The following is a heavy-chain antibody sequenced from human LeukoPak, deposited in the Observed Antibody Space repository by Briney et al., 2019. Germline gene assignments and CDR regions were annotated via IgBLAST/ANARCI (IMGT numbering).Heavy chain of an antibody. V-gene: IGHV3-23*01. CDR3: AKVRVGATTRAFDY. D-gene: IGHD1-26*01. CDR2: ISGSGGST. Sequence: PGGSLRLSCAASGFTFSTYAMSWVRQAPGKGLEWVSAISGSGGSTYYADSVKGRFTISRDNSKNTLYLQMNSLRAEDTAVYYCAKVRVGATTRAFDYWGQGTLVTVSS. J-gene: IGHJ4*02. CDR1: GFTFSTYA.